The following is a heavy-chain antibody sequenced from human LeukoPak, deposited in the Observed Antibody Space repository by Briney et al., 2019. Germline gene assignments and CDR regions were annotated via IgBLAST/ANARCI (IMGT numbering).Heavy chain of an antibody. J-gene: IGHJ6*02. V-gene: IGHV1-8*01. CDR3: ARGPGRYCSGGSCNSLGYYGMDV. CDR1: GYTFTSYD. CDR2: MNPNSGNT. D-gene: IGHD2-15*01. Sequence: GASVKVSCKASGYTFTSYDINWVRQATGQGLEWMGWMNPNSGNTGYAQKFQGRVTMTRNTAISTAYMEPSSLRSEDTAVYYCARGPGRYCSGGSCNSLGYYGMDVWGQGTTVTVSS.